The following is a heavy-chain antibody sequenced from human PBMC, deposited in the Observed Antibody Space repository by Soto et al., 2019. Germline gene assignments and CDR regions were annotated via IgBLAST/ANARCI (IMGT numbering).Heavy chain of an antibody. Sequence: GGSLRLSCAASGFTFSSYSMNWVRQAPGKGLEWVSYISSSSSTIYYADSVKGRFTISRDNAKNSLYLQMNSLRDEDTAVYYCASANWIPTQPPTRKDYWGQGTLVTVSS. J-gene: IGHJ4*02. V-gene: IGHV3-48*02. CDR3: ASANWIPTQPPTRKDY. CDR2: ISSSSSTI. D-gene: IGHD1-20*01. CDR1: GFTFSSYS.